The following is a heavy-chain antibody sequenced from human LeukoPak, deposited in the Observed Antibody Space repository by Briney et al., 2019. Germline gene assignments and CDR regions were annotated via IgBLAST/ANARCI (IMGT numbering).Heavy chain of an antibody. CDR3: AREVSTGYCSGGSCSQGRGD. Sequence: GGSLRLSCAASGFTFSSYAMHWVRQAPGKGLEWVAVISYDGSNKYYADSVKGRFTISRDNSKNTLYLQMNSLRAEDTAVYYCAREVSTGYCSGGSCSQGRGDWGQGTLVTVSS. J-gene: IGHJ4*02. CDR2: ISYDGSNK. CDR1: GFTFSSYA. V-gene: IGHV3-30*04. D-gene: IGHD2-15*01.